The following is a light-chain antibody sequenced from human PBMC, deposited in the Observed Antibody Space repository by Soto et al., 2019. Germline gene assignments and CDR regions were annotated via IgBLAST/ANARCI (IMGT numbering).Light chain of an antibody. Sequence: DIQMTQSPSSLSASVGDRVTISCRTSQSISTYLNWYQQKPGTAPRLLIYRASSVKSGVPPRFSGSGSGRDFTLTISSLRPEDIATYFCQHSYGSPPWTFGQGTKGEVK. CDR1: QSISTY. CDR3: QHSYGSPPWT. J-gene: IGKJ1*01. CDR2: RAS. V-gene: IGKV1-39*01.